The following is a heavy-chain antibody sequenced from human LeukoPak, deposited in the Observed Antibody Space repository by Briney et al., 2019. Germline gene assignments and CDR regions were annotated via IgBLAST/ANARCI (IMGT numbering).Heavy chain of an antibody. CDR3: AKVGIVVVPADRFDY. Sequence: PGGSLRLSCAASGFTFSSYGMHWVRQTPGKGLEWVAFIRYDGSNKYYADSVKGRFTISRDNSENTLYLQMNSLRTEDTAVYYCAKVGIVVVPADRFDYWGQGTLVTVSS. CDR2: IRYDGSNK. V-gene: IGHV3-30*02. J-gene: IGHJ4*02. CDR1: GFTFSSYG. D-gene: IGHD2-2*01.